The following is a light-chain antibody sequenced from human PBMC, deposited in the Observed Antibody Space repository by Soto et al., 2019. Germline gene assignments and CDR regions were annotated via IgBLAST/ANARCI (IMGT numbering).Light chain of an antibody. J-gene: IGKJ1*01. V-gene: IGKV3-15*01. CDR1: QSVSTN. CDR3: HQYHNWPRA. Sequence: ETVMTQSPATLSVSPGERAIVSCRASQSVSTNLAWFQQKPGQAPRLLIYGASIRATDIPARFSGSGSGTEFTLTISSLQSEDFAVYYCHQYHNWPRAFGQGTKVEIK. CDR2: GAS.